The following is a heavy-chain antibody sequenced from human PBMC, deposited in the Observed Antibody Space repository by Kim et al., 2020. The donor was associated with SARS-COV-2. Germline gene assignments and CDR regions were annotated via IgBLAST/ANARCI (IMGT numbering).Heavy chain of an antibody. Sequence: TSIGASGKGRFTISRDDEKNTAYLLMNSLKSEDTAVYYCTRPGGGNNWLDPWGQGTLVTVSS. CDR3: TRPGGGNNWLDP. J-gene: IGHJ5*02. CDR2: T. D-gene: IGHD1-1*01. V-gene: IGHV3-73*01.